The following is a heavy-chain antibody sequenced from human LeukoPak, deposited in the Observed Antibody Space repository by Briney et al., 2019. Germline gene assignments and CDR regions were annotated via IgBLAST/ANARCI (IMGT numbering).Heavy chain of an antibody. CDR1: GFTFSSYA. CDR2: ISGSGGSA. D-gene: IGHD6-19*01. CDR3: AKDWSSGWYGLDY. Sequence: PGGSLRLSCAASGFTFSSYAMSWVRQAPGKGLEWVSAISGSGGSAYYADSVKGRFTISRDNSKNTLYLQMNSLRAEDTAVYYCAKDWSSGWYGLDYWGQGTLVTVSS. J-gene: IGHJ4*02. V-gene: IGHV3-23*01.